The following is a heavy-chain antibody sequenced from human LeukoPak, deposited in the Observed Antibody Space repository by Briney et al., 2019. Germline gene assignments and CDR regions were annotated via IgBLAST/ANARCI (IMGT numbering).Heavy chain of an antibody. CDR1: GGSFSGYY. D-gene: IGHD2-2*01. J-gene: IGHJ5*02. V-gene: IGHV4-34*01. CDR3: ASGGYCSSTSCYYNWFDP. Sequence: SETLSLTCAVYGGSFSGYYWSWIRLPPGKGLEWIGEINHSGSTNYNPSLKSRVTISVDTSKNQFSLKLSSVTAADTAVYYCASGGYCSSTSCYYNWFDPWGQGTLVTVSS. CDR2: INHSGST.